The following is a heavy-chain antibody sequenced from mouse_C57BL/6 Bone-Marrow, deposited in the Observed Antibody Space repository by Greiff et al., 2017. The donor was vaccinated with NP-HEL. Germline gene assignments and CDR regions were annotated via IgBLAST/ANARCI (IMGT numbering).Heavy chain of an antibody. J-gene: IGHJ3*01. CDR3: AREEPAWFAY. CDR2: IDPSDSYT. CDR1: GYTFTSYW. V-gene: IGHV1-69*01. Sequence: QVQLKHSGAELVMPGASVKLSCKASGYTFTSYWMHWVKQRPGQGLEWIGEIDPSDSYTNYNQKFKGKSTLTVDKSSSTAYMQLSSLTSEDSAVYYCAREEPAWFAYWGQGTLVTVSA.